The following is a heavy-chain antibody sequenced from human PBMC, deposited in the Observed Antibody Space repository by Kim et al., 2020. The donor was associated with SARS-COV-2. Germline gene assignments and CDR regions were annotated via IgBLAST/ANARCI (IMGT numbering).Heavy chain of an antibody. D-gene: IGHD1-1*01. CDR1: GGTFSSYA. CDR3: ARVTTGAPGYYYGMDV. J-gene: IGHJ6*02. CDR2: IIPIFGTA. V-gene: IGHV1-69*13. Sequence: SVKVSCKASGGTFSSYAISWVRQAPGQGLEWMGGIIPIFGTANYAQKFQGRVTITADESTSTAYMELSSLRSEDTAVYYCARVTTGAPGYYYGMDVWGQGTTVTVSS.